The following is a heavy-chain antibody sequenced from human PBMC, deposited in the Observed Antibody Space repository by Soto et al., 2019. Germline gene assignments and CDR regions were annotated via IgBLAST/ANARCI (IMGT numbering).Heavy chain of an antibody. J-gene: IGHJ2*01. V-gene: IGHV3-23*01. CDR3: ARGGFGRLWYFDL. CDR1: GFTFSTYV. D-gene: IGHD3-10*01. Sequence: EVHLLESGGGLAQPGGSLRLSCEASGFTFSTYVMNWVRQAPGQGLEWVSSISATGGCTYYADSVKGRFTISRDNSKNTLYLQMNSMRAEDTAVYYCARGGFGRLWYFDLWGRGALVAVSS. CDR2: ISATGGCT.